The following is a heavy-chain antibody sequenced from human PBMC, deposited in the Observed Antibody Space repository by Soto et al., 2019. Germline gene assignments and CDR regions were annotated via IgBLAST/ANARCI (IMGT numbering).Heavy chain of an antibody. J-gene: IGHJ4*02. CDR1: GYTFTSYA. Sequence: GASVKVSCKASGYTFTSYAMHWVRQAPGQRLEWMGWINAGNGNTKYSQKFQGRVTITRDTSASTAYMELSSLRSEDTAVYYCARDLVLLYDSSGYPSVPDNWGQGTLVTVSS. CDR2: INAGNGNT. CDR3: ARDLVLLYDSSGYPSVPDN. D-gene: IGHD3-22*01. V-gene: IGHV1-3*01.